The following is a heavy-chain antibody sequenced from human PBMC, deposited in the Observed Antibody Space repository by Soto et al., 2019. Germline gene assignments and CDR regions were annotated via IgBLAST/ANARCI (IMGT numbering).Heavy chain of an antibody. D-gene: IGHD2-15*01. CDR2: IYYSGTT. Sequence: PSETLSLTCTVSGGSISSGGYYWTWIRQHPGKGLEWIGYIYYSGTTNYNPSLKSRVTISVDTSKNQFSLKLSSVTAGDTAVYYCASWWAIKGYFTYWGQGSLVTVSS. J-gene: IGHJ4*02. CDR1: GGSISSGGYY. CDR3: ASWWAIKGYFTY. V-gene: IGHV4-61*08.